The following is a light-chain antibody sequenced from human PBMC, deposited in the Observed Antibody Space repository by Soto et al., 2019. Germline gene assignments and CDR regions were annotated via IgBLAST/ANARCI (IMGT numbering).Light chain of an antibody. CDR3: SSYSDTSKLV. CDR2: EVS. J-gene: IGLJ1*01. V-gene: IGLV2-14*01. CDR1: SSDVGGYDY. Sequence: QSALTQPASVSASPGRSITISCSGSSSDVGGYDYVSWYQQHPGKAPKLMIYEVSNRPSGVSDRFSGSKSGNTASLTISGLQADDEADYYCSSYSDTSKLVFGPGTKLTVL.